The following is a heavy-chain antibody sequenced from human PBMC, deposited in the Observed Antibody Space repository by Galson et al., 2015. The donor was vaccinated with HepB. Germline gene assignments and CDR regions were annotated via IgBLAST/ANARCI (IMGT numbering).Heavy chain of an antibody. CDR3: AIEGSPYYYYYGMDV. D-gene: IGHD3-10*01. V-gene: IGHV3-30*03. CDR1: GFIFSEHG. J-gene: IGHJ6*02. CDR2: ISHDGSNK. Sequence: SLRLSCEASGFIFSEHGIHWVRQAPGKGLEWVAVISHDGSNKSYADSVKGRFTISRDNSKHTLYLQMNSLRSEDGAVYYGAIEGSPYYYYYGMDVWGQGTTVTVSS.